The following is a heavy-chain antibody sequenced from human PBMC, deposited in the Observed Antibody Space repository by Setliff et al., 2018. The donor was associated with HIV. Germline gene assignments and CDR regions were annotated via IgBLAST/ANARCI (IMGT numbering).Heavy chain of an antibody. CDR1: GGTSCSYA. V-gene: IGHV1-69*05. CDR2: IIPIFGTA. CDR3: ARPFDYGDYGSRDY. J-gene: IGHJ4*02. Sequence: RASVKVSCKASGGTSCSYAISWVRQAPGQGLEWMGGIIPIFGTANYAQKFQGRVTITTDESTSTAYMELSSLRSEDTAVYYCARPFDYGDYGSRDYWGQGTLVTSPQ. D-gene: IGHD4-17*01.